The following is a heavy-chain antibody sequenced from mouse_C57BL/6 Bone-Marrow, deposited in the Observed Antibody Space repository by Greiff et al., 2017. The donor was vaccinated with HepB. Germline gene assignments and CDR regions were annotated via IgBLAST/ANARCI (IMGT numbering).Heavy chain of an antibody. D-gene: IGHD2-3*01. CDR1: GYTFTSYW. CDR2: IDPSDSET. J-gene: IGHJ3*01. Sequence: QVQLQQPGAELVKPGASVKLSCKASGYTFTSYWMHWVKQRPIQGLEWIGNIDPSDSETHYNQKFKDKATLTVDKSSSTAYMQLSSLTSEDSAVYYCARGGWLLAYWGQGTLVTVSA. V-gene: IGHV1-52*01. CDR3: ARGGWLLAY.